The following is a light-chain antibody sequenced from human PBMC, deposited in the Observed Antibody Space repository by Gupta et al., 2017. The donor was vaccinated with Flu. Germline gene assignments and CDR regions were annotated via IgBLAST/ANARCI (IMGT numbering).Light chain of an antibody. CDR1: QSLLHNNVYNY. CDR3: MQALQTPWT. J-gene: IGKJ1*01. V-gene: IGKV2-28*01. CDR2: LGS. Sequence: DIVMTQSPPSLSVTPGEPASISCRSSQSLLHNNVYNYVDWYLQKPGQSPHVLISLGSSRASGVPDRFSGSGSGTYFTLKISRVEAEDVGVYYCMQALQTPWTFGQGTKVEVK.